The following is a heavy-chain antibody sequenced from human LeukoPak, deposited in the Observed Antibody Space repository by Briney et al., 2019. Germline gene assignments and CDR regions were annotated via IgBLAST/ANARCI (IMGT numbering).Heavy chain of an antibody. CDR3: AKADRRSDLPYYFDY. CDR2: IKQDGSEK. J-gene: IGHJ4*02. Sequence: GGSLRLSCAASGFTFSNYWMSWVRQAPGKGLEWVANIKQDGSEKYYVDSVKDRFTISRDNAKNSLYVQMNSLRAEDTAVYYCAKADRRSDLPYYFDYWGQGTLITVSS. V-gene: IGHV3-7*03. CDR1: GFTFSNYW.